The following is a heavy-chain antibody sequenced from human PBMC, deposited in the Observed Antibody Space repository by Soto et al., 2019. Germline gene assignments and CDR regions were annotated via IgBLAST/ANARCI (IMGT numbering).Heavy chain of an antibody. CDR2: ISGSGGST. V-gene: IGHV3-23*01. CDR3: AKDRDYMRIGYYFDY. J-gene: IGHJ4*02. D-gene: IGHD4-4*01. CDR1: GFTFSSYA. Sequence: TVGSLRLSCAASGFTFSSYAMSWVRQAPGKGLEWVSAISGSGGSTYYADSVKGRFTISRDNSKNTLYLQMNSLRAEDTAVYYCAKDRDYMRIGYYFDYWGQGTLVTVSS.